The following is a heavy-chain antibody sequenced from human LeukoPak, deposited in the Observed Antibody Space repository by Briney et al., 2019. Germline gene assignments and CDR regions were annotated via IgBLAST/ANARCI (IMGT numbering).Heavy chain of an antibody. V-gene: IGHV4-4*02. J-gene: IGHJ4*02. CDR1: GGSITTRDC. D-gene: IGHD2-15*01. Sequence: SETLSLTCGVSGGSITTRDCWCWVRQPPGQGLEWIGEICLDGRIHYTPSLRSRISISVDRSKDQFSLNLISVAAADTAIYFCASQGGLRNDFWGQGILVTVSS. CDR3: ASQGGLRNDF. CDR2: ICLDGRI.